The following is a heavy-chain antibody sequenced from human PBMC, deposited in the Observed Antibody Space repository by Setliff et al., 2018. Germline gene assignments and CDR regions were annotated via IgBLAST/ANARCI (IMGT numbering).Heavy chain of an antibody. CDR2: ISGRSDWI. Sequence: GGSLRLSCAASGFAFSTSTMNWVRQAPGGGLEWVSAISGRSDWIKYAESVKGRFATNRDNANNLVYLQMNGMRAEDTAVYYCVRGMHWLTVGDYWGQGNLVTVSS. CDR3: VRGMHWLTVGDY. J-gene: IGHJ4*02. CDR1: GFAFSTST. V-gene: IGHV3-21*06. D-gene: IGHD6-19*01.